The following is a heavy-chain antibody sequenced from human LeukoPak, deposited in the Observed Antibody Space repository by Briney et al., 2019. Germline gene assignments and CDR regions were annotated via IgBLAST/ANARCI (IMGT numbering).Heavy chain of an antibody. Sequence: GGSLRLSCAASGFTFVNYGMHWVRQAPGKGLEWVASIKKDGSEKYYVDSVKGRFTISRDNAKNSLYLQMNSLRAEDTAVYYCARGSYDSSGSPGPNWFDPWGQGTLVTVSS. CDR3: ARGSYDSSGSPGPNWFDP. CDR1: GFTFVNYG. CDR2: IKKDGSEK. V-gene: IGHV3-7*01. J-gene: IGHJ5*02. D-gene: IGHD3-22*01.